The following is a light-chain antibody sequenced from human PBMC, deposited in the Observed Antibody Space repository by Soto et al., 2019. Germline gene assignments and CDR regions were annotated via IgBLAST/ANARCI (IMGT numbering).Light chain of an antibody. CDR3: QQYNRYGT. V-gene: IGKV1-5*01. CDR2: DAS. J-gene: IGKJ1*01. CDR1: QTISTW. Sequence: DIQVDQSPPTLSASVGDRVTITFRASQTISTWMAWYQQKPGKAPKLLVYDASTLQSGVASRFSGSGSGTEFTLSISSLQPDEFATYNCQQYNRYGTFGQGTKVDIK.